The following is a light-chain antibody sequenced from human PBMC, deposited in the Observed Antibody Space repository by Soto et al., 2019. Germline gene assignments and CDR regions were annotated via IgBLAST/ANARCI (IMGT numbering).Light chain of an antibody. CDR3: SSYAGSNNVV. Sequence: QSVLTQPASVSGSPGQSITISCIGTSSDVGGYNYVSWYQQHPGKAPKLMIYEVSNRPSGVPDRFSGSKSGNTASLTVSGLQAEDEADYYCSSYAGSNNVVFGGGTQLTVL. J-gene: IGLJ2*01. CDR2: EVS. V-gene: IGLV2-8*01. CDR1: SSDVGGYNY.